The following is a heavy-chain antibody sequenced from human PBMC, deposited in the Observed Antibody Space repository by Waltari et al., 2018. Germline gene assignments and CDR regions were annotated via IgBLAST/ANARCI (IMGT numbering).Heavy chain of an antibody. J-gene: IGHJ3*02. D-gene: IGHD6-13*01. CDR1: GGSFRNYA. Sequence: QVQLLQSGAAVKKPGSSVKVSCKASGGSFRNYALTWGRQAPGQGLEWMGGIILLFGKTNYAQKFQGRLTITADESTTIAYMDLSSLRFEDTAVYYCARGSYSSSWFNLKAFHIWGQGTMVTVSS. V-gene: IGHV1-69*01. CDR3: ARGSYSSSWFNLKAFHI. CDR2: IILLFGKT.